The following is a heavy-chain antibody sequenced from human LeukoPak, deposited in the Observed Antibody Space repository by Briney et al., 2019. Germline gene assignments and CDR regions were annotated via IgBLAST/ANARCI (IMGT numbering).Heavy chain of an antibody. CDR3: AREAYYGSGSCGY. CDR1: GFTFSSYA. D-gene: IGHD3-10*01. J-gene: IGHJ4*02. CDR2: ISYDGSNK. V-gene: IGHV3-30*04. Sequence: GRSLRLSCAASGFTFSSYAMHWVRQAPGKGLEWVAVISYDGSNKYYADSVKGRFTTSRDNSKNTLYLQMNSLRAEDTAVYYCAREAYYGSGSCGYWGQGTLVTVSS.